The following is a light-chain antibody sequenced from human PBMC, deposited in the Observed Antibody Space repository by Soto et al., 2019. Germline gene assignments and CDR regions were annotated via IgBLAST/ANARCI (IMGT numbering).Light chain of an antibody. CDR1: QGISSY. CDR2: TAS. CDR3: QQRHSYPIT. J-gene: IGKJ5*01. V-gene: IGKV1-9*01. Sequence: DLQLTQSPSFLSASVGDGITISCRASQGISSYLAWYQQKPGKAPKLLIHTASNLQSGVPSRFSGSGDGAEFTLTISSLQPEDFATYYCQQRHSYPITFGQGTRLEIK.